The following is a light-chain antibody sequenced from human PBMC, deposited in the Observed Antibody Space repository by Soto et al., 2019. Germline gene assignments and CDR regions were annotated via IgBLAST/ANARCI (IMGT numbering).Light chain of an antibody. CDR1: QNLHSVS. CDR3: QRYDTSPRT. V-gene: IGKV3-20*01. J-gene: IGKJ1*01. CDR2: GAS. Sequence: EIVLTQSPGTLSLSPGERATLSWRASQNLHSVSLAWYQQKIGQPPRLLIYGASNRATGIPDRFSGSGSGSDVTLTISRLEPDDFAVYYCQRYDTSPRTFGKGTKVDIK.